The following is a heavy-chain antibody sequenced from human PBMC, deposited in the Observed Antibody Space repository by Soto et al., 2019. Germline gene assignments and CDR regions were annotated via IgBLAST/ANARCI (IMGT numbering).Heavy chain of an antibody. CDR3: ARGRNDSPDY. CDR2: IIPIFGTA. V-gene: IGHV1-69*13. J-gene: IGHJ4*02. D-gene: IGHD3-22*01. Sequence: EASVKVSCKASGGTFSSYAISWVRQAPGQGLEWMGGIIPIFGTANYAQKFQGRVTITADESTSAAYMELSSLRSEDTAVYYCARGRNDSPDYWGQGTLVTVSS. CDR1: GGTFSSYA.